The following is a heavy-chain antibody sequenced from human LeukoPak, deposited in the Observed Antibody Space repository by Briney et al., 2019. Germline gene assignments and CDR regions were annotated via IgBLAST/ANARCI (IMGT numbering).Heavy chain of an antibody. Sequence: PGGSLRLSCATSGFTFSNYAMTWVRQAPGKGLEWVSAINGDGGYTYYADSVKGRFTISRDNSKNTLYLQMNSLRAEDTAVYYCAKDHMYSSGWYNYWGQGTLVTVSS. CDR2: INGDGGYT. V-gene: IGHV3-23*01. J-gene: IGHJ4*02. D-gene: IGHD6-19*01. CDR3: AKDHMYSSGWYNY. CDR1: GFTFSNYA.